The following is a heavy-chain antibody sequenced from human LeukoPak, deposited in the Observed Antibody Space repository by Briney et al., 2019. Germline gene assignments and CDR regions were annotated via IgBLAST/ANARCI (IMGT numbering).Heavy chain of an antibody. CDR1: GYSFTSYW. CDR3: ARVLGYCSSTSCAGPYYYYGMDV. J-gene: IGHJ6*02. Sequence: GESLQISCKGSGYSFTSYWIGGVRQMPGKGLEWMGIIYPGDSDSRYSPSFQGQVTISADKSISTAYLQWSSLKASDTAMYYCARVLGYCSSTSCAGPYYYYGMDVWGQGTTVTVSS. CDR2: IYPGDSDS. D-gene: IGHD2-2*01. V-gene: IGHV5-51*01.